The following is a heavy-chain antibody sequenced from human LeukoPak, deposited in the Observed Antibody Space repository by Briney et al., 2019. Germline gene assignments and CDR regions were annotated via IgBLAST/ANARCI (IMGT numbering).Heavy chain of an antibody. CDR2: MTPNSGNA. CDR3: ARGHHQFPEDYYYYYIDV. V-gene: IGHV1-8*01. Sequence: ASVKVSCKASGYTFTSYDINWVRQATGQGLEWMGWMTPNSGNAGYVQKFQGRVTMTRDTSTSTAYVELNNLRSEDTAVYYCARGHHQFPEDYYYYYIDVWGKGTTVTVSS. CDR1: GYTFTSYD. D-gene: IGHD2-21*01. J-gene: IGHJ6*03.